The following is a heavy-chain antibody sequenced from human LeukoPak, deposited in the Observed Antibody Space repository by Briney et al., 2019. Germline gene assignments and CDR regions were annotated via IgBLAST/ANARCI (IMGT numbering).Heavy chain of an antibody. CDR3: ATDYSSIFYQSRYFQH. J-gene: IGHJ1*01. V-gene: IGHV3-30*02. D-gene: IGHD2-2*01. Sequence: GGSLRLSCAASGFTFSSYGMHWVRQAPGKGLEWVAFIRYDGSNKYYADSVKGRFTISRDNSKNTLYLQMNSLRAEDTAVYYCATDYSSIFYQSRYFQHWGQGTLVTVSS. CDR2: IRYDGSNK. CDR1: GFTFSSYG.